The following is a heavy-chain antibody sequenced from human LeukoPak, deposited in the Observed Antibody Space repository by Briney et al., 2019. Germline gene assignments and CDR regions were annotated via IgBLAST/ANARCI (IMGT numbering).Heavy chain of an antibody. J-gene: IGHJ3*02. D-gene: IGHD6-25*01. Sequence: SETLSLTCTVSGGSISSSYKYWGWVRQPPGRGLEWIGSIYYSGTTYYNPSLKSRVTIYVDTSKNQFSLKLTSVTAADTAVYYCARSAIDAFDIWGQGTMVTVSS. CDR3: ARSAIDAFDI. V-gene: IGHV4-39*01. CDR2: IYYSGTT. CDR1: GGSISSSYKY.